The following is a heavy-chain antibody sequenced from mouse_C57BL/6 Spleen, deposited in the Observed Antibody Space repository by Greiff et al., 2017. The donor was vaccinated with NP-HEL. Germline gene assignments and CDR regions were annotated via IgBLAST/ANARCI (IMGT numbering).Heavy chain of an antibody. Sequence: VESEGGLVQPGSSMKLSCTASGFTFSDYYMAWVRQVPEKGLEWVANINYDGSSTYYLDSLKSRFIISRDNAKNILYLQMSSLKSEDTATYYCARDRGYDYAMDYWGQGTSVTVSS. CDR2: INYDGSST. CDR3: ARDRGYDYAMDY. D-gene: IGHD3-2*02. V-gene: IGHV5-16*01. J-gene: IGHJ4*01. CDR1: GFTFSDYY.